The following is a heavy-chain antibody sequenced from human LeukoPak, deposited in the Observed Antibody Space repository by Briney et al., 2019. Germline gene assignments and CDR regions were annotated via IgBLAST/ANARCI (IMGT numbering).Heavy chain of an antibody. CDR3: ARDPGRQWLVLEWYYYYGMDV. J-gene: IGHJ6*04. CDR1: GDSVSSNSAA. D-gene: IGHD6-19*01. Sequence: SQTLSLTCAISGDSVSSNSAAWNWIRQSPSRGLEWLGRTYYRSKWYNDYAVSVKSRITINPDTSKNQFSLQLNSVTPEDTAVYYCARDPGRQWLVLEWYYYYGMDVWGKGTTVTVSS. V-gene: IGHV6-1*01. CDR2: TYYRSKWYN.